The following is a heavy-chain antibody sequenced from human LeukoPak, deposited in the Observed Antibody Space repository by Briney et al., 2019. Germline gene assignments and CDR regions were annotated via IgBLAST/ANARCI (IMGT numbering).Heavy chain of an antibody. CDR2: ISYDGSNK. V-gene: IGHV3-30*18. J-gene: IGHJ3*02. Sequence: GGSLRLSCAASGFTFSSYGMHWVRQAPGKGLEWVAVISYDGSNKYYADSVKGRFTISRDNSKNTLYLQMNSLRAEDTAVYYCAKLFLWFNDIWGQGTMVTVSS. D-gene: IGHD3-10*01. CDR1: GFTFSSYG. CDR3: AKLFLWFNDI.